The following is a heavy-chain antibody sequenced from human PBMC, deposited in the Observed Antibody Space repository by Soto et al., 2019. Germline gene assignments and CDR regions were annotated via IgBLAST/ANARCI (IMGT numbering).Heavy chain of an antibody. Sequence: QVQLQESGPGLVKPSETLSLTCSVSGGSITSHYCSWFRQPPGKGLEWIGYIHHSGSTSYNPSLKSRVTMSVDTSKNQFSLKVNSVTAADTDLYYCARQGFGQLHGLVDVWGPGTTVTVSS. CDR2: IHHSGST. D-gene: IGHD3-10*01. J-gene: IGHJ6*02. CDR3: ARQGFGQLHGLVDV. CDR1: GGSITSHY. V-gene: IGHV4-59*08.